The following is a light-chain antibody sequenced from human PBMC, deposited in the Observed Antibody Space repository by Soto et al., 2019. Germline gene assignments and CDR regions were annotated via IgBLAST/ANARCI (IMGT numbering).Light chain of an antibody. J-gene: IGLJ3*02. CDR2: SNN. CDR1: SSNIGSNY. CDR3: AAWDDSLSDEV. V-gene: IGLV1-47*02. Sequence: QPVLTQPPSASGTPGQRVTISCSGSSSNIGSNYVYWYQQLPGTAPKLLIYSNNQRPSGVPDRFSGSKSGTSASLAISGLRSEDEADYYCAAWDDSLSDEVFGGGTKLTVL.